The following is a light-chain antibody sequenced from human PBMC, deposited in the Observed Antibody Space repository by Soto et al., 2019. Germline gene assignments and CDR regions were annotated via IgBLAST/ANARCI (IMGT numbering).Light chain of an antibody. V-gene: IGKV1-6*01. CDR1: QGIRND. J-gene: IGKJ4*01. CDR3: QQADSFPLT. CDR2: AAS. Sequence: AIQMTQSPSSLSASVGDRVTITCRASQGIRNDLGWYQQKPGKAPKLLIYAASSLQSGVPPRFSGSGSGTDFTLTINSLQPEDFATYYCQQADSFPLTFGGGTKVDIK.